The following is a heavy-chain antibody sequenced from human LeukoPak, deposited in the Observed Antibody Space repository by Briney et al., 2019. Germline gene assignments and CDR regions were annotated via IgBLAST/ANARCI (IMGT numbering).Heavy chain of an antibody. CDR2: IMPLFGTA. V-gene: IGHV1-69*05. CDR1: GGTFNNSA. CDR3: ARDVHGDYGSGWFDP. Sequence: ASVKASCKTSGGTFNNSAISWVRQAPGQGLERLGGIMPLFGTAGYAQKFQGRVTITKDESTRTVYLELTSLTSDDTAVYYCARDVHGDYGSGWFDPWGQGTLVSVSS. D-gene: IGHD4-17*01. J-gene: IGHJ5*02.